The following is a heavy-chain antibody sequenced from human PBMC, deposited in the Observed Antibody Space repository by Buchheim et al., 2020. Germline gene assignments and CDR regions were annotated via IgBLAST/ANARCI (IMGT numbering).Heavy chain of an antibody. CDR1: GFTFSSYW. J-gene: IGHJ3*02. Sequence: EVQLVESGGGLVQPGGSLILSCAASGFTFSSYWMHWVRQAPGTGLVWVSRINSDGSSTNYADSVKGRFTISSDNAKNTPYLQMNSLRAEDTAVYYCASPYSGTRNAFDIWGQGT. V-gene: IGHV3-74*01. CDR2: INSDGSST. D-gene: IGHD1-26*01. CDR3: ASPYSGTRNAFDI.